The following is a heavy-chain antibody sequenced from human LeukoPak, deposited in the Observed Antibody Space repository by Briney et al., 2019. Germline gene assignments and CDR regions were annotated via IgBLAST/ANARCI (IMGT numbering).Heavy chain of an antibody. V-gene: IGHV3-74*01. Sequence: PGVSLRLSCAASGFNFASNWMHWVRQTPGKGLMWVSRINSGGSGTSYADSVEGRFTISRDNAKNTLYLQMNSLRAEDTAVYYCARDAVDTANAVWGQGTTVTVSS. D-gene: IGHD5-18*01. CDR1: GFNFASNW. CDR2: INSGGSGT. CDR3: ARDAVDTANAV. J-gene: IGHJ6*02.